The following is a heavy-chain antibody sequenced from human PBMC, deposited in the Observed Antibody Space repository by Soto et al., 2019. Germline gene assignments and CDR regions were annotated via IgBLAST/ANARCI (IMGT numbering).Heavy chain of an antibody. J-gene: IGHJ4*02. V-gene: IGHV3-30-3*01. CDR2: ISYDGSNN. CDR1: GFTFSSYA. CDR3: ARDFGSLGATIDY. Sequence: GGSLRLSCAASGFTFSSYAMHWVRQAPGKGLEWVAVISYDGSNNYYADSVKGRFTISRDNSKNTLYLQMSSLRAEDTAVYYCARDFGSLGATIDYWGQGTLVTVSS. D-gene: IGHD1-26*01.